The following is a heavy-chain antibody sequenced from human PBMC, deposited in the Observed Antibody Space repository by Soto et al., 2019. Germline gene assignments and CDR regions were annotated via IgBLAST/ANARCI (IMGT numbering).Heavy chain of an antibody. CDR3: ARSRRGHDYDFWSGYYLGGSAALSSYYYYMDV. J-gene: IGHJ6*03. V-gene: IGHV4-39*01. D-gene: IGHD3-3*01. Sequence: SETLSLTCTVSGGSISSSSYYWGWIRQPPGKGLEWIGSIYYSGSTYYNPSLKSRVTISVDTSKNQFSLKLSSVTAADTAVYYCARSRRGHDYDFWSGYYLGGSAALSSYYYYMDVWGKGTTVTVSS. CDR2: IYYSGST. CDR1: GGSISSSSYY.